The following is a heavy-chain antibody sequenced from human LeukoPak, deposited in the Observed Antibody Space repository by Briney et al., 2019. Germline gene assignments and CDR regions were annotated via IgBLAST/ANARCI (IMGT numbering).Heavy chain of an antibody. CDR2: ISYDGSNK. CDR1: GFTFSSYA. J-gene: IGHJ4*02. CDR3: ARDYDLWSGHFDY. D-gene: IGHD3-3*01. V-gene: IGHV3-30-3*01. Sequence: PGRSLRLSCAASGFTFSSYAMHWVRQAPGKGLEWVAVISYDGSNKYYADSVKGRFTISRDNSKNTLYLQMNSLRAEDTAVYYCARDYDLWSGHFDYWGQGTLVTVSS.